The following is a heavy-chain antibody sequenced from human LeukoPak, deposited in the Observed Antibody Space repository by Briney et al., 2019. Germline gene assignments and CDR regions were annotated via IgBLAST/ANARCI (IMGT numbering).Heavy chain of an antibody. Sequence: GGSLRLSCAASGFTFSSYWMSWVRQAPGKGLEWVANIKQDGSEKYYVDSVKGRFTISRDTAKNSLYLQMNSLRAEDTAAYYCARDDFWSGYPAYYYYYMDVWGKGT. J-gene: IGHJ6*03. V-gene: IGHV3-7*01. D-gene: IGHD3-3*01. CDR2: IKQDGSEK. CDR1: GFTFSSYW. CDR3: ARDDFWSGYPAYYYYYMDV.